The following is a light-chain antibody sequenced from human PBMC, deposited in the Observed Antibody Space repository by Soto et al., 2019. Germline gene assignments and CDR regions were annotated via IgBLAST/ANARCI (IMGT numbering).Light chain of an antibody. CDR2: GAS. Sequence: EIVMTQSPATLSVSPGERATISCRASQSVSSNLAWYQHKPGQAPRLLIYGASTRATGIPARFSGSGSGTEFTLTISSLQSEDFAVYYCQQYNNWWTFGQGTKV. CDR3: QQYNNWWT. CDR1: QSVSSN. V-gene: IGKV3-15*01. J-gene: IGKJ1*01.